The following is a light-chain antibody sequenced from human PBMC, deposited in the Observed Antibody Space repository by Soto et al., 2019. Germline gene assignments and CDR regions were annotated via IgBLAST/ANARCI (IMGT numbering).Light chain of an antibody. V-gene: IGKV1-5*03. CDR2: KAS. J-gene: IGKJ2*01. CDR1: QNINVC. CDR3: LQYSGFPYT. Sequence: DIQMTQSPSTLSASVGDRVIITCRASQNINVCLAWFQQKPGTAPKLLIYKASVLERGVPSRFSGRGSGTEFTLTLSSLQPDDFATYYCLQYSGFPYTFGQGTKLEI.